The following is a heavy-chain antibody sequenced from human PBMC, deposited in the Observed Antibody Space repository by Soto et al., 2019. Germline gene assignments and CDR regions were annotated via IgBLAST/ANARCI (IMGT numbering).Heavy chain of an antibody. CDR2: IYYSGTT. Sequence: TLSLTCTVSNGSVSSGTYSWSWVRQPPGKGLEWIGYIYYSGTTYYTPSLKSRLTMSMDSANDHFSLNLTSVTAADTAVYFCARGHYYYGMDVWGQGITVTVSS. CDR1: NGSVSSGTYS. V-gene: IGHV4-30-2*01. CDR3: ARGHYYYGMDV. J-gene: IGHJ6*02.